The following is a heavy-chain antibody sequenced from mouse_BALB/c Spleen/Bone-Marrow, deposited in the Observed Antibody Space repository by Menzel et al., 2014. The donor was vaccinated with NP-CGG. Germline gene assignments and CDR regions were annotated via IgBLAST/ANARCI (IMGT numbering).Heavy chain of an antibody. CDR2: FSSGGSDT. Sequence: EVKLMESGGGLVTPGVSLILFCTPSGFTFSSYDTSWFRQTPEKGLEWVAVFSSGGSDTYYPDSVKGRFTVSRDNAKNTLYLQMSSLRSEDTALYYCARRSDLRASMDYWGQGTSVTVSS. J-gene: IGHJ4*01. D-gene: IGHD3-1*01. CDR3: ARRSDLRASMDY. V-gene: IGHV5-9-3*01. CDR1: GFTFSSYD.